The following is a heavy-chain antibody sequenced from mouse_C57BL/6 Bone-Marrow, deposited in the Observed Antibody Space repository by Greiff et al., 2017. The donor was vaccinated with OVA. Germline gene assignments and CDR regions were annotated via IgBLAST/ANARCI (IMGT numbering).Heavy chain of an antibody. CDR1: GFTFSDYG. CDR3: ARPGGYYFMDY. V-gene: IGHV5-15*01. Sequence: EVQLVESGGGLVQPGGSLKLSCAASGFTFSDYGMAWVRQAPRKGPEWVAFISNLAYSIYYADTVTGRFTISRENAKNTLYLEMSSLRSEDTAMYYCARPGGYYFMDYWGQGTSVTVSS. D-gene: IGHD2-3*01. CDR2: ISNLAYSI. J-gene: IGHJ4*01.